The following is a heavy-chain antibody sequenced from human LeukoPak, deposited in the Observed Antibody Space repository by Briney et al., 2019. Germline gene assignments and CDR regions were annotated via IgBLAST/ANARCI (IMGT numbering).Heavy chain of an antibody. D-gene: IGHD4-23*01. Sequence: GGSLRLSCAASGFTFSSYAMSWVRQAPGKGLEWVSAISGSGGSTYYADSVKGRFTISRDNSKNTLYLQMNSLRAEDTAVYYCARHPDYGGNYPFDYWGQGTLVTVSS. CDR1: GFTFSSYA. V-gene: IGHV3-23*01. CDR3: ARHPDYGGNYPFDY. CDR2: ISGSGGST. J-gene: IGHJ4*02.